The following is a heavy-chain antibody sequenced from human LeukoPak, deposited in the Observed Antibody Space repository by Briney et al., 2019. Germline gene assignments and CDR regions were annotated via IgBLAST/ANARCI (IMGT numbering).Heavy chain of an antibody. D-gene: IGHD3-16*01. Sequence: GGSLRLSCAASGFTFSSYWVHWVRQAPGKGRVWVSRINSDGSSTSYADAVKGRFTISRDNAKNKLYLQMNSLGAEDTAVYYCASALSDWGQGTLVTVSS. CDR3: ASALSD. CDR2: INSDGSST. J-gene: IGHJ4*02. V-gene: IGHV3-74*01. CDR1: GFTFSSYW.